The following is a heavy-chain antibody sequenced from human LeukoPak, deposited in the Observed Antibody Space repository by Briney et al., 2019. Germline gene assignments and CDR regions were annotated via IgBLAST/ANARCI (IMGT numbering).Heavy chain of an antibody. CDR2: ISGSGGST. CDR3: AKVVLRYFDWLLYPTVFDY. Sequence: GGSLRLSCAASGFTFSSYAMSWVRQAPGKGLEWVSAISGSGGSTYHADSVKGRFTISRDNSKNTLYLQMNSLRAEDTAVYYCAKVVLRYFDWLLYPTVFDYWGQGTLVTVSS. CDR1: GFTFSSYA. V-gene: IGHV3-23*01. J-gene: IGHJ4*02. D-gene: IGHD3-9*01.